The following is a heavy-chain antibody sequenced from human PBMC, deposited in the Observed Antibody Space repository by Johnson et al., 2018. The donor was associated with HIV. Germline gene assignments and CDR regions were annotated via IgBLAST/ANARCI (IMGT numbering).Heavy chain of an antibody. D-gene: IGHD3-22*01. Sequence: VRLVESGGGLIQPARSLRLSCAASGFTFDVHAMHWVRQAPGKGLEWVSGISWNSGSLGYADSVKGRFTISRDNAKNSLYLQMNSLRAEDTALYYCTRDGYSDYDSGAFDIWGKGTMVTVSS. J-gene: IGHJ3*02. CDR2: ISWNSGSL. V-gene: IGHV3-9*01. CDR1: GFTFDVHA. CDR3: TRDGYSDYDSGAFDI.